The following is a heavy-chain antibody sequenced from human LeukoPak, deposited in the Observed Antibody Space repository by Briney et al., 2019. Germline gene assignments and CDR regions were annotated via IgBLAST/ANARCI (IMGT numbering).Heavy chain of an antibody. CDR3: TTDIVVVPAATFDY. CDR1: GFTFSSYA. J-gene: IGHJ4*02. Sequence: GGSLRLSCAASGFTFSSYAMHWVRQAPGKGLEWVGRIKSKTDGGTTDYAAPVKGRFTISRDDSKNTLYLQMNSLKTEDTAVYYCTTDIVVVPAATFDYWGQGTLVTVSS. V-gene: IGHV3-15*01. CDR2: IKSKTDGGTT. D-gene: IGHD2-2*01.